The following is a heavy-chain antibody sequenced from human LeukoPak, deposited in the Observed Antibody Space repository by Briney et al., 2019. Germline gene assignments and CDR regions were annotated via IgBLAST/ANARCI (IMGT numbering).Heavy chain of an antibody. J-gene: IGHJ3*02. D-gene: IGHD2-2*01. CDR1: GGSISSYY. CDR3: AREVVVVPAAPDAFDI. V-gene: IGHV4-59*01. CDR2: IYYSGST. Sequence: ETLSLTCTVPGGSISSYYWSWIRQPPGKGLEWSGYIYYSGSTNYNPSLKSRVTISVDTSKNQFSLKLSSVTAADTAVYYCAREVVVVPAAPDAFDIWGQGTMVTVSS.